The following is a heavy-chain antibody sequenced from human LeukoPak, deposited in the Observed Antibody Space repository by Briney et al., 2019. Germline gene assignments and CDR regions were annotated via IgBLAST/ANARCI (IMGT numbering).Heavy chain of an antibody. V-gene: IGHV4-59*01. CDR2: IYYSGST. Sequence: PSETLSLTCTVSGGSISSYYLSWIRQPPGKGLEWIGYIYYSGSTNYNPSLKSRVTISVDTSKNQFSLKLSSVTAADTAVYYCARLDTYYYDSTPTYAFDIWGQGTMVTVSS. J-gene: IGHJ3*02. D-gene: IGHD3-22*01. CDR1: GGSISSYY. CDR3: ARLDTYYYDSTPTYAFDI.